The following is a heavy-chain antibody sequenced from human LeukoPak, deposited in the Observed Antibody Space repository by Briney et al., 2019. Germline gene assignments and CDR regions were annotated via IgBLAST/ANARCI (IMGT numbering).Heavy chain of an antibody. Sequence: ASVKVSCKASGYTFTSYGISWVRQAPGQGLEWMGWISTYNGNTNYAQKPQGRVTMTTDTSTSTAYMELRSLRSDDTALYYCARQSAITMVRGVYEYWGQGTLVTVSS. CDR2: ISTYNGNT. CDR1: GYTFTSYG. D-gene: IGHD3-10*01. CDR3: ARQSAITMVRGVYEY. V-gene: IGHV1-18*01. J-gene: IGHJ4*02.